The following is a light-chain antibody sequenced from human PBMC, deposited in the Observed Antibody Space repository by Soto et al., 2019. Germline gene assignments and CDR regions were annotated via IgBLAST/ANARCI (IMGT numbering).Light chain of an antibody. CDR3: QQYNSWPPIT. CDR2: GAS. J-gene: IGKJ5*01. CDR1: QSVRTK. V-gene: IGKV3-15*01. Sequence: EIVMTQSPGTLSVSPGEEATLFCRASQSVRTKLAWYQQRAGQAPRLLMYGASTRATGIPDRFSGSGSGTEFTRTISSLQSEDCAVYYCQQYNSWPPITFGQGTRLEIK.